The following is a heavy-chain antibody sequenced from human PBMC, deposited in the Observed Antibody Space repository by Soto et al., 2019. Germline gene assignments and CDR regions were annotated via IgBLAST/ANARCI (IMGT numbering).Heavy chain of an antibody. D-gene: IGHD2-15*01. Sequence: XSVKVSCKASVYIFTAYSMHWVRQAPGQGLEWMGVVNPSGGSTNYAQKFQGRITMTRDTSTSTFYMDLSSLTSEDTAVYYCAREENCSDGICYSEYFQPWGQGTLVTVSS. CDR2: VNPSGGST. CDR1: VYIFTAYS. V-gene: IGHV1-46*01. CDR3: AREENCSDGICYSEYFQP. J-gene: IGHJ1*01.